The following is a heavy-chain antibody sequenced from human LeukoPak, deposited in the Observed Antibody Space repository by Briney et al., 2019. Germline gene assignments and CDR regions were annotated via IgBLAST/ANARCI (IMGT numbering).Heavy chain of an antibody. CDR2: IPHSGTT. Sequence: PSETLSLTCIVSGGSILTYSWNWIRQSPGKGLEWIGYIPHSGTTSYRSSLKSRVTISVDSSKNQLSLKLASVTAADTAVYYCARQLEGYFDYWGQGTLVTVSS. V-gene: IGHV4-59*08. J-gene: IGHJ4*02. CDR3: ARQLEGYFDY. D-gene: IGHD3-3*01. CDR1: GGSILTYS.